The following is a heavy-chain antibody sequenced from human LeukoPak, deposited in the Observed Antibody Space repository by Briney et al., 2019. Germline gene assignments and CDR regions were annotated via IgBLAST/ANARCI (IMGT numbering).Heavy chain of an antibody. CDR1: GFTFSSYG. V-gene: IGHV3-30*02. J-gene: IGHJ4*02. CDR3: AKDGSGYSYSDY. CDR2: IRSDGNNK. Sequence: PGGSLRLSCAASGFTFSSYGMHWVRQAPGKGLEWVAFIRSDGNNKYHADSVKGRFTISRDNSKNTLYLQMNSLRSEDTAVYYCAKDGSGYSYSDYWGQGTLVTVSS. D-gene: IGHD5-18*01.